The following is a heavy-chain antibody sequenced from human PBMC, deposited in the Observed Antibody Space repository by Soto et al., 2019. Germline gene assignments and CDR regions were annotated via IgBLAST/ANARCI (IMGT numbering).Heavy chain of an antibody. CDR1: GGSISSYY. D-gene: IGHD3-10*01. CDR2: IYYSGST. CDR3: ARRYGVAFDI. V-gene: IGHV4-59*08. J-gene: IGHJ3*02. Sequence: QVQLQESGPGLVKPSETLSLTRTVSGGSISSYYWSWIRQPPGKGLEWIGYIYYSGSTNYNPSLRSRVTISVDTSKNQFSLKLSSVTAADTAVYYCARRYGVAFDIWGQGTMVTVSS.